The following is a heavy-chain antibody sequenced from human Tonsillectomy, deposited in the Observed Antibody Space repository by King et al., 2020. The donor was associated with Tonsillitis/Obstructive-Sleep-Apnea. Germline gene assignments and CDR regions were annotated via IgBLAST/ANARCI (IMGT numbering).Heavy chain of an antibody. CDR3: ARNDIVVEPAAMADAFDI. Sequence: VQLQKWGAGLLKPSETLSLTCAVYGGSFSGYYWSWIRQPPGKGLEWIGEIDHSGTTNYNPSLKSRVTISVDTSKNQFSLRLSSVTAADTAVYYCARNDIVVEPAAMADAFDIWGQGTMVTVSS. D-gene: IGHD2-2*01. CDR1: GGSFSGYY. J-gene: IGHJ3*02. CDR2: IDHSGTT. V-gene: IGHV4-34*01.